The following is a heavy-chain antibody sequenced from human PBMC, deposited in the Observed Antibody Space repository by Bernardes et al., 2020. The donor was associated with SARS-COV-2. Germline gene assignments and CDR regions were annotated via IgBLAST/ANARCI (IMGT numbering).Heavy chain of an antibody. CDR3: ARDYHSSGWYTGSFFDY. V-gene: IGHV1-2*02. J-gene: IGHJ4*02. CDR2: INPNSGGT. Sequence: ASVKVSCKASGYTFTGYYMHWVRQAPGQGLEWMGWINPNSGGTNYAQKFQGRVTMTRDTSISTAYMELSRLRSDDTAVYYCARDYHSSGWYTGSFFDYWGQGTLVTVSS. D-gene: IGHD6-19*01. CDR1: GYTFTGYY.